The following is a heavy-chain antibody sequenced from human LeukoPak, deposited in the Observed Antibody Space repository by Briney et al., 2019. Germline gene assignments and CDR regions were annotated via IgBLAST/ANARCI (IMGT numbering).Heavy chain of an antibody. CDR1: GGTFSSYA. Sequence: SVKVSCKASGGTFSSYAISWVRQAPGQGLEWMGGIIPIFGTANYAQKFQGRVTITADKSTSTAYMELSSLRSEDTAVYYCARGTKQQLVFVYWGQGTLVTVSS. V-gene: IGHV1-69*06. J-gene: IGHJ4*02. CDR2: IIPIFGTA. D-gene: IGHD6-13*01. CDR3: ARGTKQQLVFVY.